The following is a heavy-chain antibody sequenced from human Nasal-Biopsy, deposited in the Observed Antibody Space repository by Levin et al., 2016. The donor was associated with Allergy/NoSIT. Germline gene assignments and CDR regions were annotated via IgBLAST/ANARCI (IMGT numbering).Heavy chain of an antibody. Sequence: ASVKVSCKASTYTFAGYYIHWVRQAPGQGLEWMGWFNPKTGVTKYAQEFQGRVFMTGDDYKRTAYMELQNLTPDDTAVYFCAKDSRSSTWFLPAKWFLDVWGRGTLVNVIS. CDR1: TYTFAGYY. D-gene: IGHD3-22*01. J-gene: IGHJ2*01. V-gene: IGHV1-2*02. CDR2: FNPKTGVT. CDR3: AKDSRSSTWFLPAKWFLDV.